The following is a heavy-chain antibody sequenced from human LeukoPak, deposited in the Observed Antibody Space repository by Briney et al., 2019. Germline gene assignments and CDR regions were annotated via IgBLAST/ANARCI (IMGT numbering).Heavy chain of an antibody. CDR3: TTDTWYSAGH. CDR1: GLIFSGSW. V-gene: IGHV3-7*01. J-gene: IGHJ4*02. D-gene: IGHD2-15*01. Sequence: GGSLRLSCTASGLIFSGSWMAWLRQAPGKGLEWVAIIKKDGSEKYYVDSMKGRFTISRDNAKNSLFLQMNSLRAEDTAIYYCTTDTWYSAGHWGQGTLVTVSS. CDR2: IKKDGSEK.